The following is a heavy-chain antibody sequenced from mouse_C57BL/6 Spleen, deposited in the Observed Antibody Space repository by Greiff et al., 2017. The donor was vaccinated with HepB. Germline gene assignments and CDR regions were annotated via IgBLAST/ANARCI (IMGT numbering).Heavy chain of an antibody. D-gene: IGHD3-2*02. J-gene: IGHJ2*01. Sequence: VQLQQPGAELVKPGASVKMSCKASGYTFTSYWITWVKPRPGQGLEWIGDIYPGSGSTNNNEKFKSKATLTVDTSSSTAYMQLSSLTSEDSAVYYCARQLRPYFDYWGQGTTLTVSS. CDR1: GYTFTSYW. CDR3: ARQLRPYFDY. CDR2: IYPGSGST. V-gene: IGHV1-55*01.